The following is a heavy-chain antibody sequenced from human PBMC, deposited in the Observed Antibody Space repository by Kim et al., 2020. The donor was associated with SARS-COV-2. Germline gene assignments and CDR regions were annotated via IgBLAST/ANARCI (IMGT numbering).Heavy chain of an antibody. D-gene: IGHD2-15*01. J-gene: IGHJ4*02. V-gene: IGHV4-34*01. Sequence: SETLSLTCAVYGGSFSGYYWSWIRQPPGKGLEWIGEINHSGSTNYNPSLKSRVTISVDTSKNQFSLKLSSVTAADTAVYYCARGTATVVTLPFDYWGQGTLVTVAS. CDR2: INHSGST. CDR3: ARGTATVVTLPFDY. CDR1: GGSFSGYY.